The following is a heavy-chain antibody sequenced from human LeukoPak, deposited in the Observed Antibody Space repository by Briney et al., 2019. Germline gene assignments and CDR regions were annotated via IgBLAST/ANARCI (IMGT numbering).Heavy chain of an antibody. CDR3: AGRPRNGYRIDY. Sequence: PGGSLRLSCAASGFTFSSYEMNWVRQAPGKGLEWVSYISSSDTTTYYTDSVKGRFTISGDNAKNSLYLQMNSLRAEDTAVYYCAGRPRNGYRIDYWGQGTLVTVSS. CDR1: GFTFSSYE. D-gene: IGHD5-18*01. V-gene: IGHV3-48*03. J-gene: IGHJ4*02. CDR2: ISSSDTTT.